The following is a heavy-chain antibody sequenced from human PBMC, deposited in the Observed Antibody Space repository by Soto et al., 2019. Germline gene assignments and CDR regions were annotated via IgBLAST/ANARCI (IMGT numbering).Heavy chain of an antibody. CDR3: AREGQYYDILPGYSHSVD. CDR1: GGTFSSYT. Sequence: QVQLVQSGAEVKKPGSSVKVSCKASGGTFSSYTISWVRQAPGQGLEWMGRIIPILGIANYAQKIQGRVTLTADKSTSTAYMELSSLRSEDTAVYYCAREGQYYDILPGYSHSVDWGQGTLVTVSS. V-gene: IGHV1-69*08. CDR2: IIPILGIA. J-gene: IGHJ4*02. D-gene: IGHD3-9*01.